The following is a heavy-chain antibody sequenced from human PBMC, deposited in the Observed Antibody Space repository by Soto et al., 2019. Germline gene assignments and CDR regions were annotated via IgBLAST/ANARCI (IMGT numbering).Heavy chain of an antibody. CDR1: GGSISSGGSS. CDR2: IYHSGST. Sequence: QLQLQESGLGLVQPSQTLSLTCAVSGGSISSGGSSWSWIRQPPGKGLEWIGYIYHSGSTFYNPSLRGRVSISVARSKNEFSLKMNSVTAADTAMYYCARAGAKRSSEWPNGFDPWGQGTLVTVSS. CDR3: ARAGAKRSSEWPNGFDP. J-gene: IGHJ5*02. V-gene: IGHV4-30-2*01. D-gene: IGHD3-3*01.